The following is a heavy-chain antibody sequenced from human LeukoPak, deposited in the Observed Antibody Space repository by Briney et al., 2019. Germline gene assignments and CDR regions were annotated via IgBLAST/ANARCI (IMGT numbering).Heavy chain of an antibody. CDR1: GFTFCSHV. CDR2: ISGNGVNT. J-gene: IGHJ6*02. V-gene: IGHV3-23*01. Sequence: GGSLRLSCAAPGFTFCSHVMNWVRQAPGKGLEWVSSISGNGVNTYYADSVKGRFAISRDNSKNTLSLQMNSLRADDTAVYFGTKVNWNYVAYYYYGMDVWGQGTTVTVSS. D-gene: IGHD1-7*01. CDR3: TKVNWNYVAYYYYGMDV.